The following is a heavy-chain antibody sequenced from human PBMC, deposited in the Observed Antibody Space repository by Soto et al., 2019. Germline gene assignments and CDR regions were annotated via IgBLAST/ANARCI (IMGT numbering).Heavy chain of an antibody. V-gene: IGHV3-48*02. CDR2: MTSDMKTI. CDR1: GFTFRVYS. D-gene: IGHD6-19*01. CDR3: ARSVEGHFDY. Sequence: XXSLRLSFAASGFTFRVYSMHWIRQAPGKGLEWVSYMTSDMKTIHYADSVKGRFTISRDNAKNLVYLQMTSLRDEDTAVYYCARSVEGHFDYWGQGTLVTVSS. J-gene: IGHJ4*02.